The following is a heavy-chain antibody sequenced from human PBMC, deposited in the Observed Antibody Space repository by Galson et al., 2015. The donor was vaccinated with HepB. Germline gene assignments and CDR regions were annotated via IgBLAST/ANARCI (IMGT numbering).Heavy chain of an antibody. D-gene: IGHD6-13*01. V-gene: IGHV1-69*02. J-gene: IGHJ6*02. CDR2: IIPILGIA. CDR3: ARGIAAAGTHYYYYGMDV. Sequence: IIPILGIAKYAQKFQGRVTITADKSTSTAYMELSSLRSEDTAVYYCARGIAAAGTHYYYYGMDVWGQGTTVTVSS.